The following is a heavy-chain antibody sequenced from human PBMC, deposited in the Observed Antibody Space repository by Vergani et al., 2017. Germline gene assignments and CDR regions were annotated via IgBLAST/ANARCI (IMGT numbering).Heavy chain of an antibody. D-gene: IGHD6-19*01. J-gene: IGHJ6*02. V-gene: IGHV3-33*01. CDR2: IWYDGSNK. CDR3: ARAGGDSSGRKDYYYYGMDV. CDR1: GFTFSSYG. Sequence: QVQLVESGGGVVQPGRSLRLSCAASGFTFSSYGMHWVRQAPGKGLEWVAVIWYDGSNKYYADSVKGRFTISKDISKNTLYLQMNSLRAEDTAVYYCARAGGDSSGRKDYYYYGMDVWGQGTTVTVSS.